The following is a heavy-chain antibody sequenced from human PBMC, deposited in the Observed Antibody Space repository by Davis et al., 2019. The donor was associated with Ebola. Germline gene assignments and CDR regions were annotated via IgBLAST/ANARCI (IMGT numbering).Heavy chain of an antibody. D-gene: IGHD1-7*01. V-gene: IGHV3-30*03. CDR2: ISYDGSNK. CDR3: ARDLGLELPTAYYYYGMDV. Sequence: GESLKISCAASGFTFSSYGMHWVRQAPGKGLEWVAVISYDGSNKYYADSVKGRFTISRDNSKNTLYLQMNSLRAEDTAVYYCARDLGLELPTAYYYYGMDVWGQGTTVTVSS. CDR1: GFTFSSYG. J-gene: IGHJ6*02.